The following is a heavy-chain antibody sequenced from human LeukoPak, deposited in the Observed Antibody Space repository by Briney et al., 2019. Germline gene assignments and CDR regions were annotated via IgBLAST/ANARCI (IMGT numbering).Heavy chain of an antibody. CDR1: GYTFTGYY. CDR2: INPSGGST. V-gene: IGHV1-46*03. J-gene: IGHJ4*02. Sequence: ASVKVSCKASGYTFTGYYMHWVRQAPGQGLEWMGIINPSGGSTSYAQKFQGRVTKTRNTSTSPVYMELSSQSSEDSAVYYCARDPGRNYFDYWGQGTLVTVSS. CDR3: ARDPGRNYFDY. D-gene: IGHD2-15*01.